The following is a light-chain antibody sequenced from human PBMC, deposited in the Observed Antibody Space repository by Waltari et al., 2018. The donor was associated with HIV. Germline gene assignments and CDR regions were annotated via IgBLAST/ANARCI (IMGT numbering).Light chain of an antibody. CDR1: STDSRFYQY. CDR3: ASNRLDYTLI. J-gene: IGLJ2*01. V-gene: IGLV2-14*03. Sequence: QSALTQPASVSGFLGQSINISCTGISTDSRFYQYVSWYKQHPGKIPRLIIFDINNRPSGVSDHFSGSRSGNSASLTFSGLQSGDEAHYYCASNRLDYTLIFGGGTKLTVL. CDR2: DIN.